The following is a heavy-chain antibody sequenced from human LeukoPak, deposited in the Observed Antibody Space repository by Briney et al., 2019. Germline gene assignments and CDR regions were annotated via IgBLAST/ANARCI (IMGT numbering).Heavy chain of an antibody. V-gene: IGHV3-43*01. CDR1: GFTFDDYT. J-gene: IGHJ3*02. Sequence: GGSLRLSCAASGFTFDDYTMHWVRHAPGKGLEWVSLISWDGGSTHYADSVKGRFTISRDNSKNSLYLQMNSLRTEDTALYYCAKDSDGNGAFDIWGQGTMVTVSS. CDR2: ISWDGGST. CDR3: AKDSDGNGAFDI. D-gene: IGHD4-23*01.